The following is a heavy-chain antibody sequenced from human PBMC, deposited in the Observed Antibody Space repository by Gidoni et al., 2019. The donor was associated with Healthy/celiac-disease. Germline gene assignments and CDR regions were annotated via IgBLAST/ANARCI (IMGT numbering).Heavy chain of an antibody. CDR2: INHSGST. CDR3: ARGSLLGYCSGGSCYRGPFGY. D-gene: IGHD2-15*01. Sequence: QVQLQQWGAGLLKPSETLSLTCAVYGGSFSGYSWSWIRQPPGKGLEWIGEINHSGSTNYNPSLKSRVTISVDTSKNQFSLKLSSVTAADTAVYYCARGSLLGYCSGGSCYRGPFGYWGQGTLVTVSS. J-gene: IGHJ4*02. CDR1: GGSFSGYS. V-gene: IGHV4-34*01.